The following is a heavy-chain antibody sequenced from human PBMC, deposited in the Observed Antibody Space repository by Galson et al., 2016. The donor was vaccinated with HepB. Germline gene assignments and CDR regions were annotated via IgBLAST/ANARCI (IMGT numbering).Heavy chain of an antibody. CDR2: IYPGDSDT. CDR1: GYSFSSYW. Sequence: QSGAEVKKPGESLKISCRGSGYSFSSYWIGWVRQMPGKGLEWLGNIYPGDSDTRYSPSLQGQVSISADKSITTAYLQWSSLKASDTAFYYCARRGSGWSLFDSWGQGTLVTVSS. J-gene: IGHJ4*02. V-gene: IGHV5-51*01. CDR3: ARRGSGWSLFDS. D-gene: IGHD6-19*01.